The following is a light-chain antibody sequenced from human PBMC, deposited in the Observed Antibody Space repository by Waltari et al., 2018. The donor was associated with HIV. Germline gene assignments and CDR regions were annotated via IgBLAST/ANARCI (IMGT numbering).Light chain of an antibody. V-gene: IGLV4-69*02. CDR2: LERDGSH. J-gene: IGLJ3*02. CDR3: QTWGTGIQV. CDR1: SGPINYA. Sequence: QLVRTQSPSASASLGASVKLTCTLSSGPINYAIAWHQQQPEKGPRYLMNLERDGSHSKGDGIPDRFSGSSAGAERYLTISSLQSEDEADYYCQTWGTGIQVFGGGTKLTV.